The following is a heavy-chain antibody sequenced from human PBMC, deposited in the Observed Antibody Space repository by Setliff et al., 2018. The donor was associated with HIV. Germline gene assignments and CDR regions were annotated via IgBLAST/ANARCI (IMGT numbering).Heavy chain of an antibody. V-gene: IGHV4-59*01. J-gene: IGHJ4*02. CDR1: GGSFSDYY. Sequence: SETLSLTCTVYGGSFSDYYWSWIRQHPRKGLEWIGYIYYTGSTYYNPSLKSRVTISVDTSKNQFSLKLSSVAAADTAVYYCAREKNDYNNYYFDYWGQGTLVTVSS. CDR3: AREKNDYNNYYFDY. D-gene: IGHD4-4*01. CDR2: IYYTGST.